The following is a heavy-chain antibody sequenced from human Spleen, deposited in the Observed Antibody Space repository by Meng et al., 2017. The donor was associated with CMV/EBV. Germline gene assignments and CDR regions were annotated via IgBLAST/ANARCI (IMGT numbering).Heavy chain of an antibody. J-gene: IGHJ6*02. CDR2: INPSAGST. CDR3: ARDRGDAVVEAAAMPSTCCHGMDV. CDR1: GFTFSSYA. D-gene: IGHD2-2*01. V-gene: IGHV1-46*01. Sequence: GESLKISCAASGFTFSSYAMHWVRQAPGKGLEWVGIINPSAGSTTYTQNFQGRVTMTRDTSTGTVYMELSSLRSEDTAVYYCARDRGDAVVEAAAMPSTCCHGMDVRGQGTTVTVSS.